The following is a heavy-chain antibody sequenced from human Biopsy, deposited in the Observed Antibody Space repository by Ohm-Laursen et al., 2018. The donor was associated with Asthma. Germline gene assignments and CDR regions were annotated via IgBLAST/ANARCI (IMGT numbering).Heavy chain of an antibody. CDR3: VRDQAHRDNWFDP. D-gene: IGHD1-14*01. Sequence: SVKVSCKASGYTFTSYAINWLRQAPGQGLEWMGWIATSSGNPTYAQGFTPGRFAFSLDTSVTTAYLQITNLEPEDTAVYYCVRDQAHRDNWFDPWGQGTPVTASS. V-gene: IGHV7-4-1*02. CDR2: IATSSGNP. CDR1: GYTFTSYA. J-gene: IGHJ5*02.